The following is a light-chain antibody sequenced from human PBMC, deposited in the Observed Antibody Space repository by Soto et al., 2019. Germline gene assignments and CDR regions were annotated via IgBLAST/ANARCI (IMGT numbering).Light chain of an antibody. CDR1: SSDVGSYNL. J-gene: IGLJ1*01. V-gene: IGLV2-23*01. CDR2: EDS. CDR3: CSYAGSKV. Sequence: QSALTQPASVSLSPGQSITISCTGTSSDVGSYNLVSWYQQHPGKAPKLMIYEDSKRPSGVSNRFSGSKSGNTASLTISGLQAEDEADYYCCSYAGSKVFGTGTKVTAL.